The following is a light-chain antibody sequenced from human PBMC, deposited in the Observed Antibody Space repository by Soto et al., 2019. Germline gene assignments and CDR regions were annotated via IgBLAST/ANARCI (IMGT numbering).Light chain of an antibody. V-gene: IGKV3-20*01. CDR2: GAS. J-gene: IGKJ1*01. CDR1: QSDSSNY. CDR3: QQYGSSPPT. Sequence: EIVLTQSPGTLSLSPGERATLSCRASQSDSSNYLAWYRRKTGQAPRLLIYGASNRATDIPGRFSGSGSGTDFTLTITRLEPEDFAVYYCQQYGSSPPTFGPGTRVEIK.